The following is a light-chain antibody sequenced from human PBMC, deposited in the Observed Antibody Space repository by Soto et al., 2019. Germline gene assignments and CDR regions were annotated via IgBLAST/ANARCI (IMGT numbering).Light chain of an antibody. V-gene: IGKV3-20*01. J-gene: IGKJ5*01. CDR2: GAS. Sequence: EIVLTQSPGSLSLSPGGRATLSCRSSQSVSSSLAWYQQKPGQAPRLLIYGASSRAIGIPDRFSGGGSGTDFTLTITRLEPEDFAVYYCQQYGSSPPITFGQGTRLEI. CDR1: QSVSSS. CDR3: QQYGSSPPIT.